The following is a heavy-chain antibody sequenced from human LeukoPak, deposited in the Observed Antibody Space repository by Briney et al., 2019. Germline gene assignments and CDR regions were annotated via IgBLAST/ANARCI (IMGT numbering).Heavy chain of an antibody. CDR3: ARGSSSYNYYGMGV. CDR2: IKQDGSEK. CDR1: GFTFSSHW. Sequence: GGSLRLSCAASGFTFSSHWMSWVRQAPGKGLEWVANIKQDGSEKYYVDSVKGRFTISRDNAKNSLYLQMNSLRAEDTAVYYCARGSSSYNYYGMGVWGQGTTVTVSS. D-gene: IGHD3-10*01. J-gene: IGHJ6*02. V-gene: IGHV3-7*05.